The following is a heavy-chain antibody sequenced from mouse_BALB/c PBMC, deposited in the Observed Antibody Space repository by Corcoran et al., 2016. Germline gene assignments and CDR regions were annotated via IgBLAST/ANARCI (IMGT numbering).Heavy chain of an antibody. CDR2: IDPENGNT. CDR3: ALLTTVVPMGY. Sequence: EVQLQQSGAELVRPGALVKLSCKASGFNIKDYYMHWVKQRPEQGLEWIGWIDPENGNTIYDPKFQGKASITADTSSNTAYLQLSSLTSEDTAVYYCALLTTVVPMGYWGQGTSVTVSS. J-gene: IGHJ4*01. CDR1: GFNIKDYY. V-gene: IGHV14-1*02. D-gene: IGHD1-1*01.